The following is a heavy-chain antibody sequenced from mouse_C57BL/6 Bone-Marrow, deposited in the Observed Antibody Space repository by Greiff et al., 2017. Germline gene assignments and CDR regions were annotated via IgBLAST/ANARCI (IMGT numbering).Heavy chain of an antibody. V-gene: IGHV5-17*01. D-gene: IGHD1-1*01. Sequence: EVKLVESGGGLVKPGGSLKLSCAASGFTFSDYGMHWVRQAPEKGLEWVAYISSGSSTIYYAETVKGRFTISRDNAKNTLFLQMTSLRSEETAMYYCARKDYYGSRGYWYFDVWGTGTTVTVSS. CDR3: ARKDYYGSRGYWYFDV. CDR1: GFTFSDYG. CDR2: ISSGSSTI. J-gene: IGHJ1*03.